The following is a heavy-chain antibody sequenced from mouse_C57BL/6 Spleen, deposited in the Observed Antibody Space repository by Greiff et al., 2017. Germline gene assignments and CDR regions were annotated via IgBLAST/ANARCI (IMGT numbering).Heavy chain of an antibody. CDR3: AREGKEIYYGYDGEAFAY. J-gene: IGHJ3*01. Sequence: VQLQQSGTELVKPGASVKLSCKASGYTFTSYWMHWVKQRPGQGLEWIGNINPSNGGTNYNEKFKSKATLTVDKSSSTAYMQLSSLTSEDSAVYYCAREGKEIYYGYDGEAFAYWGQGTLVTVSA. CDR1: GYTFTSYW. CDR2: INPSNGGT. D-gene: IGHD2-2*01. V-gene: IGHV1-53*01.